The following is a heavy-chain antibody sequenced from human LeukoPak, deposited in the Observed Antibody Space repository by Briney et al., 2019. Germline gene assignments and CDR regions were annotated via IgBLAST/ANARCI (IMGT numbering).Heavy chain of an antibody. CDR2: IRYDGSNK. D-gene: IGHD3-10*01. Sequence: GRSLRLSCAASGFTFSSYCMHWVRQAPGKWLEWVAFIRYDGSNKYYADSVKGRFTISRDNSKNTLYLQMNSLRAEDTAVYYCAKDRGAYGSGSYYSFDYWGQGTLVTVSS. CDR3: AKDRGAYGSGSYYSFDY. CDR1: GFTFSSYC. V-gene: IGHV3-30*02. J-gene: IGHJ4*02.